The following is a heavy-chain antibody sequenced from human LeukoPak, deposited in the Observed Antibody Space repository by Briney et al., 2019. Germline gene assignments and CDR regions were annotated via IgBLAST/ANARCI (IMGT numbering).Heavy chain of an antibody. CDR1: GFSFGSYA. CDR2: ISGSGGST. D-gene: IGHD2-2*02. Sequence: GGSLRLSCAASGFSFGSYAMTWVRQAPGKGLEWVSAISGSGGSTYYADSVKGRFTISRDNSKNTLYLQMNSLRAEDTAVYYCAKVGYCSSTSCYTGSVDYWGQGTLVTVSS. J-gene: IGHJ4*02. CDR3: AKVGYCSSTSCYTGSVDY. V-gene: IGHV3-23*01.